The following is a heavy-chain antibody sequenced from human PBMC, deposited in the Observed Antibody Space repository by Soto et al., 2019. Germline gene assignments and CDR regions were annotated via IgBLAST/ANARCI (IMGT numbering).Heavy chain of an antibody. J-gene: IGHJ6*02. V-gene: IGHV3-33*01. CDR3: ARDTNNQWSSGYYYGMDV. D-gene: IGHD3-22*01. Sequence: QVQLVESGGGVVQPGRSLRLSCAASGFSLSNYGMNWVRQAPGKGLEWVAVVWYDGTNKFYADSVKGRFTISRDNSNNTLFLQVNSVRAEDTAVYYCARDTNNQWSSGYYYGMDVWGQGTTVTVSS. CDR2: VWYDGTNK. CDR1: GFSLSNYG.